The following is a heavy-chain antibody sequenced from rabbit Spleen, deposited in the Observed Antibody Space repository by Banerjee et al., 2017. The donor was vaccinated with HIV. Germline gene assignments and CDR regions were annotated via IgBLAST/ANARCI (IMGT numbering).Heavy chain of an antibody. CDR3: ARDTGSSFSTYGMDL. CDR2: IATSSSFFT. CDR1: GFSFSSHY. D-gene: IGHD8-1*01. V-gene: IGHV1S40*01. J-gene: IGHJ6*01. Sequence: QSLEESGGDLVKPGASLTLTCTASGFSFSSHYMCWVRQAPGKGLEWIACIATSSSFFTYYASWAKGRFTCSKASSTTVTLQMTSLTAADTATYFCARDTGSSFSTYGMDLWGQGTLVT.